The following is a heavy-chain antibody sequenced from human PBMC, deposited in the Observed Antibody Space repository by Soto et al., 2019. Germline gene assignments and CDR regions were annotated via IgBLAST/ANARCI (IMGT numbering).Heavy chain of an antibody. CDR3: AKAPYSGYEIDY. D-gene: IGHD5-12*01. CDR1: VFTFSSYG. V-gene: IGHV3-30*18. Sequence: HPGGSLRLSCAASVFTFSSYGMHWVRQAPGKGLEWVAVISYDGSNKYYADSVKGRFTISRDNSKNTLYLQMNSLRAEDTAVYYCAKAPYSGYEIDYWGQGTLVTVSS. J-gene: IGHJ4*02. CDR2: ISYDGSNK.